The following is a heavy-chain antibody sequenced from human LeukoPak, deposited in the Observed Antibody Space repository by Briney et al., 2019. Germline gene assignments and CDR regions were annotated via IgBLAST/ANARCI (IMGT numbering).Heavy chain of an antibody. J-gene: IGHJ4*02. D-gene: IGHD6-13*01. CDR2: INTKTGNP. CDR3: ARGPGIAAAGTRKTLDY. CDR1: GNTFPSHF. Sequence: ASVKVSCKASGNTFPSHFMNWVRQAPGQGLEWMGWINTKTGNPTYAQGFTGRFVFSLDPSVSTAYLQISSLKAEDTAVYYCARGPGIAAAGTRKTLDYWGQGTLVTVSS. V-gene: IGHV7-4-1*02.